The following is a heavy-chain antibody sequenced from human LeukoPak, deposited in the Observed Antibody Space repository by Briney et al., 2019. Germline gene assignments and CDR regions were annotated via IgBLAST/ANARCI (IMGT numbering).Heavy chain of an antibody. J-gene: IGHJ4*02. V-gene: IGHV4-34*01. CDR2: INHSGST. D-gene: IGHD4-23*01. CDR3: ARGTPPPYYFDY. Sequence: SEALSLTCAVYGGSFSGYYWSWIRHPPGKGLEWIGEINHSGSTNYNPSLKSRVTISVDTSKNQFSLKLSSVTAADTAVYYCARGTPPPYYFDYWGQGTLVTVSS. CDR1: GGSFSGYY.